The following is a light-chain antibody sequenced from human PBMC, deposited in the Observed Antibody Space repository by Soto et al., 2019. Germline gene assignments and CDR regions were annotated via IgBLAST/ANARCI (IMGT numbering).Light chain of an antibody. Sequence: QSALAQPASVSWSPGQSITISCTGTSDDVGAYNSVSWYQQLPHKAPQVILYKGTQRPSGVSSRFSGSTSGNAASLTISGLQADDEADYFCCSSAPESTYVFGTGTKLTVL. CDR2: KGT. V-gene: IGLV2-23*01. CDR3: CSSAPESTYV. CDR1: SDDVGAYNS. J-gene: IGLJ1*01.